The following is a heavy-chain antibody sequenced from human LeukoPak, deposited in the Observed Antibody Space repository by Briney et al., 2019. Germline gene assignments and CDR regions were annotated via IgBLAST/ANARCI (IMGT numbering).Heavy chain of an antibody. CDR1: GGTFSSYA. CDR2: IIPIFGTA. V-gene: IGHV1-69*05. D-gene: IGHD3-9*01. CDR3: ARGLGDYNTDWFPVSGY. J-gene: IGHJ4*02. Sequence: SVKVPCKASGGTFSSYAISWVRQAPGQGLEWMGGIIPIFGTANYAQKFQGRVTMTRNTAINTAYMELSSLGSEDTAIYYCARGLGDYNTDWFPVSGYWGQGTLVTVSS.